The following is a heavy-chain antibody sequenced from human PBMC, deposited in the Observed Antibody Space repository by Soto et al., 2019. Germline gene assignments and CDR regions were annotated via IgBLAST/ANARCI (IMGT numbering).Heavy chain of an antibody. CDR2: GSYSGTT. CDR3: ARGATVTQFDY. V-gene: IGHV4-61*01. D-gene: IGHD4-17*01. J-gene: IGHJ4*02. CDR1: GVSVSSGSFY. Sequence: XETLSLTCTVAGVSVSSGSFYWAWIRQPPGKGLEWIGFGSYSGTTNYKPSLKSRVTISVDTSRSQISLKVSSLTAADTAVYYCARGATVTQFDYWGRGTLVTVSS.